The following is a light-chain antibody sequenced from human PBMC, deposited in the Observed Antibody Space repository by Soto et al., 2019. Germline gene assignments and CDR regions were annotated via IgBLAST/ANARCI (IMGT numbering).Light chain of an antibody. Sequence: DIQMTQSPSSLSASVGDRVTITCRASQSISSYLNWYQQKPGKARKLLIYAASSLQSGVPSRFSGSGSGTDFTLTISSLQPEDFATYYCQQSYSTLFTFGPGTKVDIK. CDR1: QSISSY. J-gene: IGKJ3*01. CDR3: QQSYSTLFT. CDR2: AAS. V-gene: IGKV1-39*01.